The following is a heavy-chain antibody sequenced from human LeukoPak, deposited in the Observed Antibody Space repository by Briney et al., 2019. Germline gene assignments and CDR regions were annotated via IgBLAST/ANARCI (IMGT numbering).Heavy chain of an antibody. D-gene: IGHD2-2*01. J-gene: IGHJ6*03. CDR1: GGSISSSSYY. V-gene: IGHV4-39*01. CDR3: ARGPHCSSTSCYEGNYYMDV. Sequence: SETLSLTCTVSGGSISSSSYYWGWIRQPPGKGLEWIGSIYYSGSTYYNPSLKSRVTISVDTSKNQFSLKLISVTAADTAVYYCARGPHCSSTSCYEGNYYMDVWGRGTTVTVSS. CDR2: IYYSGST.